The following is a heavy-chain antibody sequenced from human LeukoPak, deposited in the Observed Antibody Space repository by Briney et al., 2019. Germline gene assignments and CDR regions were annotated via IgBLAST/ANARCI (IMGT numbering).Heavy chain of an antibody. CDR1: GGSISSGGYS. CDR2: IYYSGST. Sequence: SETLSLTCAVSGGSISSGGYSWRWIRQPPGKGLEWIGYIYYSGSTYYNPSLKSRVTISVDTSKNQFSLKLSSVTAADTAVYYCARVDCSSTSCHNDYWGQGTMVTVSS. J-gene: IGHJ3*01. CDR3: ARVDCSSTSCHNDY. V-gene: IGHV4-30-4*07. D-gene: IGHD2-2*02.